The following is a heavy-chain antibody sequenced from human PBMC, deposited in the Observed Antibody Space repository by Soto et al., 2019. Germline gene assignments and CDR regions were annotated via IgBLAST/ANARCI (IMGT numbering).Heavy chain of an antibody. CDR1: GFTFTNAW. V-gene: IGHV3-15*07. J-gene: IGHJ4*02. D-gene: IGHD3-3*02. Sequence: EVQLVESGGGLVEPGESLRLACAASGFTFTNAWMNWVRQPPGKGPEWVGRIKSNADGATTDYAAPVTGRFTVSRDDAKNMLYLQMNSLKIEDTALYYCTTVPYFGASIYWGQGTLVTVSS. CDR3: TTVPYFGASIY. CDR2: IKSNADGATT.